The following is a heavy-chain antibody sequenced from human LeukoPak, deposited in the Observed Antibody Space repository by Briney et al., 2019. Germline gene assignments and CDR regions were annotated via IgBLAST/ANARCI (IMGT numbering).Heavy chain of an antibody. J-gene: IGHJ4*02. Sequence: ASVKVSCKASGYTFTGYYLHWVRQAPGQGLEWMGWISPNSGETNSAQKFQGRVTMSRDTSISTAHMEPSRLTSDDTAVYYCARAPGAGTYLDYWGQGTLVTVSS. CDR2: ISPNSGET. CDR3: ARAPGAGTYLDY. CDR1: GYTFTGYY. V-gene: IGHV1-2*02. D-gene: IGHD1-26*01.